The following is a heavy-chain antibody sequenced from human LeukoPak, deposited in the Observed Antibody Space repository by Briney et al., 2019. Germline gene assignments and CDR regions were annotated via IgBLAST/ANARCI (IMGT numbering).Heavy chain of an antibody. V-gene: IGHV3-53*04. CDR3: ARGGTPGYSSGRIDY. CDR1: GFTVSSNY. D-gene: IGHD6-19*01. Sequence: PGGSLRLSCVASGFTVSSNYMSWVRQAPGKGLEGVSVIDSACNTYYADSVKGRFTISRHNSENTLYLHMNSLRVEDTDVYFCARGGTPGYSSGRIDYWGQGTLVTVSS. CDR2: IDSACNT. J-gene: IGHJ4*02.